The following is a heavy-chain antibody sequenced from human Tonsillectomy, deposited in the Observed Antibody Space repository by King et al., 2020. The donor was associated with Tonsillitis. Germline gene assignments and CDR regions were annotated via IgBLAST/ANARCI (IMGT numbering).Heavy chain of an antibody. CDR3: ARVSDSSGYYYFYF. CDR2: MNPNSGNT. J-gene: IGHJ4*02. Sequence: QLVQSGAEVKKPGASVKVSCKASGYTFTSYDINWVRQATGQGLEWMGWMNPNSGNTGYAQKFQGRVTMTRNTSISTAYMELSSLRSEDTAVYYCARVSDSSGYYYFYFLGQGTLVTVSS. D-gene: IGHD3-22*01. V-gene: IGHV1-8*01. CDR1: GYTFTSYD.